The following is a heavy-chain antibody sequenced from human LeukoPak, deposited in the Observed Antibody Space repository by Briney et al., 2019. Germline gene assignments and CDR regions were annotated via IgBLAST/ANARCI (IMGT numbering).Heavy chain of an antibody. Sequence: PGKSLRLSCVASGFTFSSYAMHWVRQAPGKGLEWVAVIPYDGRNKYYADSVKGRFTISRDNSKNAFLQMNSLRAEDTAVYYCARDYDTSGSYFDFFDYWGQGTLVTVSS. V-gene: IGHV3-30*04. CDR3: ARDYDTSGSYFDFFDY. CDR1: GFTFSSYA. D-gene: IGHD3-22*01. CDR2: IPYDGRNK. J-gene: IGHJ4*02.